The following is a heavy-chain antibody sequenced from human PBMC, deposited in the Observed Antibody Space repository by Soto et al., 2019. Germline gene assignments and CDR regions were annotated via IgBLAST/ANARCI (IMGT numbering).Heavy chain of an antibody. CDR2: ISSSSSTI. Sequence: EVQLVESGGGLVQPGGSLRLSCAASGFTFSSYSMNWVRQAPGKGLEWVSYISSSSSTIFYSDSVKGRFTISRDNAKNSLYLQMNSLRAEHTAVYYCARHVGRDYWGQETLVTVSS. CDR3: ARHVGRDY. D-gene: IGHD1-26*01. V-gene: IGHV3-48*01. J-gene: IGHJ4*02. CDR1: GFTFSSYS.